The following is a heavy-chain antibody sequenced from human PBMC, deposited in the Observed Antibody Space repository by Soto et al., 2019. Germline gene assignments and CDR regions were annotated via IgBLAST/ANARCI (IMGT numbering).Heavy chain of an antibody. V-gene: IGHV4-30-2*01. J-gene: IGHJ4*02. Sequence: QLQLQESGSRLVKSSQTLSLTCAVSGGSMSGGGYTWTWIRQPPGKGLQCIGYIFQSGSTYYNPSLRSRVTISIDMSGNQFSLNLTSVTAADTAVYYCVRVDRSSGWVLEHWGRGALVTVSS. CDR2: IFQSGST. CDR3: VRVDRSSGWVLEH. CDR1: GGSMSGGGYT. D-gene: IGHD6-19*01.